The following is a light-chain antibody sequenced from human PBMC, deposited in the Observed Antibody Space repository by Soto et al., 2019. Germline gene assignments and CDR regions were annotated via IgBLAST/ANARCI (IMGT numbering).Light chain of an antibody. Sequence: DIQMTQSPSSLSASVGDRVTITCRASQSITNYLNWYQQKPGKAPKLLIYAASRLQSGVPSRFSGRGSGTDFTLTISSLQPEDFATYYCQQSYSTPEYTFGQGTKLEIK. V-gene: IGKV1-39*01. J-gene: IGKJ2*01. CDR2: AAS. CDR3: QQSYSTPEYT. CDR1: QSITNY.